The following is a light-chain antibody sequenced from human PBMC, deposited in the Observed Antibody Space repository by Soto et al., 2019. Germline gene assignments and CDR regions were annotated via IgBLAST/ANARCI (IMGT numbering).Light chain of an antibody. CDR3: QQRSNWPPI. CDR1: QSVSSSY. J-gene: IGKJ5*01. V-gene: IGKV3D-20*02. CDR2: GAS. Sequence: EIVLTQSPGTLSLSPGERATLSCRFSQSVSSSYLAWYQQKPGQAPRLLIYGASSRATGIPDRFSGSGAGTDFTLTISRLEPEDFAVYYCQQRSNWPPIFGQGTRLEIK.